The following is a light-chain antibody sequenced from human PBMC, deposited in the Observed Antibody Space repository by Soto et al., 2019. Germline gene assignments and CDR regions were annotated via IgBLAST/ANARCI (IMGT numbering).Light chain of an antibody. CDR2: TVS. Sequence: VLMTQTPLSLPVTPGDPASISGRSNQSLLDPDDGNVYLDWYLQKPGRSPQLLVYTVSYRASGVADRFSARGSDTDFTLKISRVEADDVGVYYCMQRLEFPHTFGGGTKLEIK. CDR1: QSLLDPDDGNVY. CDR3: MQRLEFPHT. V-gene: IGKV2-40*01. J-gene: IGKJ4*01.